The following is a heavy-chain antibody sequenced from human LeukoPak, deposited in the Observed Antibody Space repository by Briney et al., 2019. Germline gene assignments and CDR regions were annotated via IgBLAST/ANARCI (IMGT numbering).Heavy chain of an antibody. CDR3: AREKEDSSGYYGHDALDI. V-gene: IGHV1-69*13. Sequence: VKVSCKVSGGTFSSYAISWVRQAPGQGLEWMGRSIPIFRTANYAQKFQGRVTITTDESTSTAYMELSSLRSEDTAVYYCAREKEDSSGYYGHDALDIWGQGTMVTVSS. D-gene: IGHD3-22*01. CDR2: SIPIFRTA. CDR1: GGTFSSYA. J-gene: IGHJ3*02.